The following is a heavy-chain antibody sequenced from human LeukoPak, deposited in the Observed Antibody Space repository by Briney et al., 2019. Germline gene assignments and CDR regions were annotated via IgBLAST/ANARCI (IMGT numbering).Heavy chain of an antibody. D-gene: IGHD3-3*01. Sequence: GGSLRLSCAASGFTFSSYSMNWVRQAPGKGLEWVSYISSSSSTIYYADSVKGRFTISRDNAKNSLYLQMNSLRAEDTAVYYCARTPELRFLEWSYDAFDIWGQGTMVTVSS. CDR1: GFTFSSYS. V-gene: IGHV3-48*01. CDR3: ARTPELRFLEWSYDAFDI. CDR2: ISSSSSTI. J-gene: IGHJ3*02.